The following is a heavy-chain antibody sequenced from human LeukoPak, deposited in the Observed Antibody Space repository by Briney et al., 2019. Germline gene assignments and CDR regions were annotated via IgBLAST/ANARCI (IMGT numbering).Heavy chain of an antibody. J-gene: IGHJ4*02. D-gene: IGHD4-23*01. CDR1: GFTFSNYE. V-gene: IGHV3-48*03. CDR3: ARDYGGSSPFDY. Sequence: GESLRLSCAASGFTFSNYEMHWVRQAPGKGLEWVSYISSSGSDIYYADSVKGRFTISRDNAKNSLYLHMNSLRAEDMAVYYCARDYGGSSPFDYWGQGTLVTVSS. CDR2: ISSSGSDI.